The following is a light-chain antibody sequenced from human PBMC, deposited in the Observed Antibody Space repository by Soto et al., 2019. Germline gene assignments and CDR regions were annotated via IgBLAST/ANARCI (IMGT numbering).Light chain of an antibody. CDR3: NSYTSSSTLV. CDR2: EVS. J-gene: IGLJ1*01. V-gene: IGLV2-14*01. Sequence: QSVLTQPASVSGSPGQSITISCTGTSSDVGGYNYVSWYQQHPGKAPKLMIYEVSNRPSGVSNRFSGSKSGNTASLTISGLQAEDEAVYYCNSYTSSSTLVFGTGTKVTVL. CDR1: SSDVGGYNY.